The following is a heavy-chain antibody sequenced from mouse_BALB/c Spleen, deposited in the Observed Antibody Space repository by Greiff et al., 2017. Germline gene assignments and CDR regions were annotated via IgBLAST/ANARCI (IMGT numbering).Heavy chain of an antibody. CDR1: GFTFSSYT. Sequence: EVQGVESGGGLVKPGGSLKLSCAASGFTFSSYTMSWVRQTPEKRLEWVATISSGGSYTYYPDSVKGRFTISRDNAKNTLYLQMSSLKSEDTAMYYCTREDYYYGSSFYAMDYWGQGTSVTVSA. CDR2: ISSGGSYT. CDR3: TREDYYYGSSFYAMDY. J-gene: IGHJ4*01. D-gene: IGHD1-1*01. V-gene: IGHV5-6-4*01.